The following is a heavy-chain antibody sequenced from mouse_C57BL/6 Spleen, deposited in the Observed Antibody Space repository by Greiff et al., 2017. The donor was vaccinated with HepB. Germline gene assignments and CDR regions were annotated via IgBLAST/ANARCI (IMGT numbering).Heavy chain of an antibody. CDR1: GFTFSSYT. CDR3: ARPQDGGYYYGSWFAY. CDR2: ISGGGGNT. Sequence: DVMLVESGGGLVKPGGSLKLSCAASGFTFSSYTMSWVRQTPEKRLEWVATISGGGGNTYYPDSVKGRFTISRDNAKNTLYLQMSSLRSEDTALYYCARPQDGGYYYGSWFAYWGQGTLVTVSA. J-gene: IGHJ3*01. D-gene: IGHD1-1*01. V-gene: IGHV5-9*01.